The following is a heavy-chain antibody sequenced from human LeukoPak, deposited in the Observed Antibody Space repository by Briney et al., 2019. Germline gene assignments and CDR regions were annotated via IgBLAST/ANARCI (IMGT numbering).Heavy chain of an antibody. CDR1: GGTFSSYA. D-gene: IGHD6-13*01. Sequence: SVKVSCKASGGTFSSYAISWVRQAPGQGLEWMGGIIPILGIANYAQKFQGRVTITADKSTSTAYMELSSLRSEDTAVYYCARALGIAAAGTGYFQHWGQGTLVTVSS. CDR3: ARALGIAAAGTGYFQH. V-gene: IGHV1-69*04. J-gene: IGHJ1*01. CDR2: IIPILGIA.